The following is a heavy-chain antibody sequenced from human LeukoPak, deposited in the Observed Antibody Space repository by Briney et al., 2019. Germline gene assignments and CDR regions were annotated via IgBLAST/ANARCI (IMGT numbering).Heavy chain of an antibody. CDR1: GYTFTNSY. D-gene: IGHD3-10*01. CDR2: ISAYNGNT. V-gene: IGHV1-18*04. Sequence: VASVKVSCKASGYTFTNSYIHWVRQAPGQGLEWMGWISAYNGNTNYAQKLQGRVTMTTDTSTSTAYMELRSLRSDDTAVYYCARGPRVGSGTDYYYYMDVWGKGTTVTISS. J-gene: IGHJ6*03. CDR3: ARGPRVGSGTDYYYYMDV.